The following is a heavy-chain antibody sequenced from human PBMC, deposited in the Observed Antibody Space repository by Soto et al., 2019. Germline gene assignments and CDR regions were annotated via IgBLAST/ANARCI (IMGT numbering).Heavy chain of an antibody. J-gene: IGHJ4*02. CDR3: ARGAAIMTTVTTFFDY. Sequence: GGSLRLSCAASGFTFSSYAMHWVRQAPGKGLEWVAVISYDGSNKYYADSVKGRFTISRDNSKNTLYLQMNSLRAEDTAVYYCARGAAIMTTVTTFFDYWGQGTLVTVSS. CDR1: GFTFSSYA. D-gene: IGHD4-17*01. CDR2: ISYDGSNK. V-gene: IGHV3-30-3*01.